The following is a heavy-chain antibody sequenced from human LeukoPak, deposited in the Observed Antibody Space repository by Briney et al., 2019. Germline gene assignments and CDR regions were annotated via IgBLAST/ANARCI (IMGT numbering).Heavy chain of an antibody. J-gene: IGHJ4*02. CDR1: GYTFTSYA. D-gene: IGHD3-22*01. CDR3: ARDKTYYYDSSGYYFV. V-gene: IGHV1-3*01. Sequence: ASVKVSCKASGYTFTSYAMHWVRQAPGQRLEWMGWINAGNGNTKYSQRFQGRVTITRDTSASTAYMELSSLRSEDTAVYYCARDKTYYYDSSGYYFVWGQGTLVTVSS. CDR2: INAGNGNT.